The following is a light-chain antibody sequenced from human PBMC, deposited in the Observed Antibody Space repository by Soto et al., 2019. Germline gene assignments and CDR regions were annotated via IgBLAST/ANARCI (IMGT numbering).Light chain of an antibody. CDR3: HQYNNWPPYT. CDR2: GAS. Sequence: EIVMTQSPATLSVSPGERVTLSCRASQSVSSDLAWYQQKPGQAPRLLIYGASTRATGIPARFSGSGSGTDFTLAISSLKSEDFAIYYCHQYNNWPPYTFGQGTKVDIK. J-gene: IGKJ2*01. V-gene: IGKV3-15*01. CDR1: QSVSSD.